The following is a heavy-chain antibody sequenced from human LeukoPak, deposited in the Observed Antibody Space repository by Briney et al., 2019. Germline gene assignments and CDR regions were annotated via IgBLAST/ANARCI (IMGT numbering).Heavy chain of an antibody. CDR1: GYSFTSYW. D-gene: IGHD4-17*01. V-gene: IGHV5-51*01. Sequence: ESLKISCKGSGYSFTSYWIGWVRQMPRKGLEWMGVIYPGDSDTRYSPSFQGQVTISVDKSINAAYLQWSSLKASDTAMYYGGRAGGDYGGGEARYGGQGTVVTVSS. J-gene: IGHJ4*02. CDR3: GRAGGDYGGGEARY. CDR2: IYPGDSDT.